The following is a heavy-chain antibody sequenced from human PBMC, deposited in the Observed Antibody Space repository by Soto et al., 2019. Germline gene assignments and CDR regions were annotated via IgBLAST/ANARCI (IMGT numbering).Heavy chain of an antibody. CDR1: GFSLSTSGMC. V-gene: IGHV2-70*11. Sequence: SGPTLVNPTQTLTLTCTFSGFSLSTSGMCVSWIRQPPGKALEWLARIDWDDDKYYSTSLKTRLTISKDTSKNQVVLTMTNMDPVDTATYYCARMGTYYYDSSGYYSNYYYGMDVWGQGTTVTSP. CDR2: IDWDDDK. CDR3: ARMGTYYYDSSGYYSNYYYGMDV. J-gene: IGHJ6*02. D-gene: IGHD3-22*01.